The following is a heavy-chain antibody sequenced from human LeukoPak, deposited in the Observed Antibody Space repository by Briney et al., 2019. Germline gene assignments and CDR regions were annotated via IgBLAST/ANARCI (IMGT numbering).Heavy chain of an antibody. V-gene: IGHV3-23*01. J-gene: IGHJ4*02. CDR2: ISGSGGST. CDR1: GFTFSSYA. D-gene: IGHD3-22*01. CDR3: AKVHAGYYDSSGYYYNSY. Sequence: GGSLRLSCAASGFTFSSYAMSWVRQAPGRGLEWVSAISGSGGSTYYADSVKGRFTISRDNSKNTLYLQMNSLRAEDTAVYYCAKVHAGYYDSSGYYYNSYWGQGTLVTVSS.